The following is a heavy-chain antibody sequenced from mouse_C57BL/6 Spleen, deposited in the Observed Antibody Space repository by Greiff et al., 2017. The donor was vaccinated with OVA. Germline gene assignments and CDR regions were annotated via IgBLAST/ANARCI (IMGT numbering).Heavy chain of an antibody. CDR3: ARDRGHGSSYDAMDD. Sequence: EVQGVESGGGLVKPGGSLKLSCAASGFTFSSYAMSWVRQTPEKRLEWVATISDGGSYTYYPDNVKGRFTISSDNAKNNLYLQMSHLKSEDTAMYYCARDRGHGSSYDAMDDWGQGTSVTVSS. CDR2: ISDGGSYT. V-gene: IGHV5-4*01. D-gene: IGHD1-1*01. J-gene: IGHJ4*01. CDR1: GFTFSSYA.